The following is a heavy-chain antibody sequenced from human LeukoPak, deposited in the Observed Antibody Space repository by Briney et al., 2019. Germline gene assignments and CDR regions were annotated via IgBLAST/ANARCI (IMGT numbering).Heavy chain of an antibody. D-gene: IGHD5-12*01. CDR2: IRNDGSNK. J-gene: IGHJ4*02. CDR1: GFTFSSYG. CDR3: AKTTYSGYDTPFDY. Sequence: GSLRLSCAASGFTFSSYGMHWVRQAPGKGLEWVAFIRNDGSNKYYADSVKGRFTISRDNSKNTLYLQMNSLRAEDTAVYYCAKTTYSGYDTPFDYWGQGTLVTVSS. V-gene: IGHV3-30*02.